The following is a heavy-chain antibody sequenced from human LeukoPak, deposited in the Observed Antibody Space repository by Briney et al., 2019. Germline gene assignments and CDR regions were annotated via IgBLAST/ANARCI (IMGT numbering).Heavy chain of an antibody. D-gene: IGHD1-14*01. CDR2: IYYSGST. J-gene: IGHJ5*02. V-gene: IGHV4-38-2*02. CDR1: GYSISSGYY. CDR3: ARLNKPGWFDP. Sequence: PSETLSLTCTVSGYSISSGYYWGWIRPPPGKGLEWIGNIYYSGSTYYNPSLKSRLTISVDTSKNQFSLKLTSVTAADTAVYYCARLNKPGWFDPWGQGTLVTVSS.